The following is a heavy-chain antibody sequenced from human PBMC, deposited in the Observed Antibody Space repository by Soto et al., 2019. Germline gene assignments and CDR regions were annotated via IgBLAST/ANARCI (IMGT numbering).Heavy chain of an antibody. Sequence: SETLSLTCTVSGGSISSSSYYWGWIRQPSGKGLEWIGSIYYSGSTYYNPSLKSRVTISVDTSKNQFSLKLSSVTAADTAVSYWASSYGDYVSYWGQGTLVTVSS. CDR2: IYYSGST. J-gene: IGHJ4*02. CDR1: GGSISSSSYY. CDR3: ASSYGDYVSY. V-gene: IGHV4-39*01. D-gene: IGHD4-17*01.